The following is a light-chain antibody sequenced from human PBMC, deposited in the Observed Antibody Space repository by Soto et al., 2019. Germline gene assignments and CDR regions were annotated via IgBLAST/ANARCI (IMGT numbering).Light chain of an antibody. V-gene: IGKV1-5*03. Sequence: DVQMTQSPSTLSASVGDRVTITCRASQSISSWVAWYQHKPGKAPNLLIYNASSLESGVPSKFSGSGSGTEFTLTISSLQPDDFATYYCQQYNDYSLAFGGGTKVEIK. J-gene: IGKJ4*01. CDR3: QQYNDYSLA. CDR1: QSISSW. CDR2: NAS.